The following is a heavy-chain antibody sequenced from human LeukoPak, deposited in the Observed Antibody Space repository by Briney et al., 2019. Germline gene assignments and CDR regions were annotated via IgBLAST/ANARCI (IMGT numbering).Heavy chain of an antibody. CDR2: IYHSGST. CDR1: GYSISNGYY. D-gene: IGHD2-2*01. J-gene: IGHJ4*02. Sequence: SETLSLTCTVSGYSISNGYYWGWVRQPPGNGLEWIGSIYHSGSTYYNPSLKSRVTISVDTSKSQFSLKLNSVPAADTAVYYCARPLGYCNTVSRYGPLCYWGQGTLVTVSS. CDR3: ARPLGYCNTVSRYGPLCY. V-gene: IGHV4-38-2*02.